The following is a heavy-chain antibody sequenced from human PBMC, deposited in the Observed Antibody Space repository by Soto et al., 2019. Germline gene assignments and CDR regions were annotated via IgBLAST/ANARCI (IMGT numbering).Heavy chain of an antibody. CDR2: IYTSGST. Sequence: TLSLTCTVSGGSISSYYWSWIRQPAGKGLEWIGRIYTSGSTNYNPSLKSRVTMSVDTSKNQFSLKLSSVTAADTAVYYCAREVGWSGYYGYYYYYYGMDVWGQGTTVTVSS. D-gene: IGHD3-3*01. CDR3: AREVGWSGYYGYYYYYYGMDV. J-gene: IGHJ6*02. V-gene: IGHV4-4*07. CDR1: GGSISSYY.